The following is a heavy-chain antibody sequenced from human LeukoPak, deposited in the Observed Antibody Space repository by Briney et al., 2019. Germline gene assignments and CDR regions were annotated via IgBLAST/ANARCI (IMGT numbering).Heavy chain of an antibody. Sequence: GGFLRLSCAASGFTFSSYAMSWVRQAPGKGLEWVSAISGSGGSTYYADSVKGRFTISRDNSKNTLYLQMNSLRAEDTAVYYCAKAYSRMTTVTTSVDYWGQGTLVTVSS. J-gene: IGHJ4*02. D-gene: IGHD4-17*01. V-gene: IGHV3-23*01. CDR1: GFTFSSYA. CDR3: AKAYSRMTTVTTSVDY. CDR2: ISGSGGST.